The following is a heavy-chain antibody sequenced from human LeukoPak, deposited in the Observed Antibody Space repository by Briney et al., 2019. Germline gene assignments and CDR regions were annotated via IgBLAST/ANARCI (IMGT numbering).Heavy chain of an antibody. Sequence: GGSLRLSCAASGFTFSSYDMNWVRQAPGKGLEWVSYISSSTSTIYYADSVKGRFTISRDNAKNSLYLQMNSLRAEDTAVYCCATNSGPFLDTYYYYYMDVWGKGTTVTVSS. J-gene: IGHJ6*03. CDR1: GFTFSSYD. V-gene: IGHV3-48*01. D-gene: IGHD3-10*01. CDR3: ATNSGPFLDTYYYYYMDV. CDR2: ISSSTSTI.